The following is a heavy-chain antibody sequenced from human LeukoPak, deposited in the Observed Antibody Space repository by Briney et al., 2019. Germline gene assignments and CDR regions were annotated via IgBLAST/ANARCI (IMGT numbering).Heavy chain of an antibody. CDR2: IKQDGSEK. Sequence: GGSLRLSCAASGFTFSSYWMSWVRQAPGKGLEWVANIKQDGSEKYYVDSVKGRFTISRDNAKNSLYLQMNSLRAEDTAVYYCARDAPRSSGSYYYYFDYWGQGTLVIVSS. D-gene: IGHD3-10*01. J-gene: IGHJ4*02. CDR1: GFTFSSYW. CDR3: ARDAPRSSGSYYYYFDY. V-gene: IGHV3-7*01.